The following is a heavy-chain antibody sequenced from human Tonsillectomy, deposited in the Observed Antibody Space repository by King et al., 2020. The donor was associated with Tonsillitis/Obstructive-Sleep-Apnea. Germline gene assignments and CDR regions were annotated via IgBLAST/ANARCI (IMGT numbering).Heavy chain of an antibody. CDR1: GYTFSTYA. CDR3: AKTGDYVDYRDAFDI. D-gene: IGHD4-17*01. V-gene: IGHV7-4-1*02. CDR2: INTHTGNP. Sequence: HGQLVQSGSELKKPGASVKVSCKASGYTFSTYAMNWVRQAPGQGLEWMGWINTHTGNPTYAQGFTGRFFFSLDTSVSTAYLQISSLKAEDTAVYYLAKTGDYVDYRDAFDIWGQGTIVTVSS. J-gene: IGHJ3*02.